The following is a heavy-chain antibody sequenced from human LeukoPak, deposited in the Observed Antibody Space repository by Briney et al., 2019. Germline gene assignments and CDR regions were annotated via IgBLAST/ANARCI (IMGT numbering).Heavy chain of an antibody. V-gene: IGHV4-38-2*01. Sequence: SETLSLSCAVSGYSISSGYHWGWIRQPPGKGLEWIGLIYHAGGAYYSPSLKSRVTISLDTSKNQFSLKLTSVTTADTAMYYCTTWTGSYADYWGQGTLVTASS. CDR2: IYHAGGA. CDR1: GYSISSGYH. D-gene: IGHD1-26*01. CDR3: TTWTGSYADY. J-gene: IGHJ4*02.